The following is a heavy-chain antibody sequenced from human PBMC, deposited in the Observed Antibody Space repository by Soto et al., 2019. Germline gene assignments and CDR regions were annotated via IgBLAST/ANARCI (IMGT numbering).Heavy chain of an antibody. Sequence: QVHLVQSGAEVKKPGASVNVSCKASGYIFTNCAIHWVRQAPGQRLEWMGRINAGDGNTRYSQNFQDRVTITRDTSASTAYMQLSSLTSEDSTLYFCARGSVSFDSWGQGTLVTVSS. CDR2: INAGDGNT. J-gene: IGHJ4*02. CDR1: GYIFTNCA. CDR3: ARGSVSFDS. D-gene: IGHD3-10*01. V-gene: IGHV1-3*01.